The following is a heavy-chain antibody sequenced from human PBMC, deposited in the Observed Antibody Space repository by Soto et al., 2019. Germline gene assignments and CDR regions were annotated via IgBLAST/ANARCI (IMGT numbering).Heavy chain of an antibody. CDR2: ISYDGSNK. D-gene: IGHD3-3*01. CDR1: GFTFSSYA. J-gene: IGHJ3*02. CDR3: ARLLVEAPYYDFWSAILNHDAFDI. V-gene: IGHV3-30-3*01. Sequence: GGSLRLSCAASGFTFSSYAMHWVRQAPGKGLEWVAVISYDGSNKYYADSVKGRFTISRDNSKNTLYLQMNSLRAEDTAVYYCARLLVEAPYYDFWSAILNHDAFDIWGQGTMVTVSS.